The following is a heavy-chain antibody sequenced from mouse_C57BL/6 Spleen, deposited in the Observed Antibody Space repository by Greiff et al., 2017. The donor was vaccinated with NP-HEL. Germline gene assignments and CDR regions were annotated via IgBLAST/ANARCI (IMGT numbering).Heavy chain of an antibody. D-gene: IGHD2-5*01. CDR2: ISSGSSTI. J-gene: IGHJ1*03. CDR3: ARRAYYSNYVYFDV. CDR1: GFTFSDYG. Sequence: EVKLEESGGGLVKPGGSLKLSCAASGFTFSDYGMHWVRQAPEKGLEWVAYISSGSSTIYYADTVKGRFTISRDNAKNTLFLQMTSLRSEDTAMYYCARRAYYSNYVYFDVWGTGTTVTVSS. V-gene: IGHV5-17*01.